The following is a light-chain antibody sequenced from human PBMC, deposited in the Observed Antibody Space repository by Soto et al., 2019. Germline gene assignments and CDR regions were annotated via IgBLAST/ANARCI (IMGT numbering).Light chain of an antibody. CDR1: SDAVGGYGS. V-gene: IGLV2-14*01. CDR3: SSYSPSSLL. Sequence: QCALTQPASVSGSPGETITISCTGTSDAVGGYGSVDCYRQYAGKAPTLMVSEVSYRPSGVSDRFSGSKSGTTAFLTISGLQTEDEGHYYCSSYSPSSLLFGGGTKVTAL. CDR2: EVS. J-gene: IGLJ3*02.